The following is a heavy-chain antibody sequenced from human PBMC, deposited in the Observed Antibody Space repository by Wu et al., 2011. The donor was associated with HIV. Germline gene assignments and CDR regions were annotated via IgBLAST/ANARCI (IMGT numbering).Heavy chain of an antibody. Sequence: QVHLVQSGAEVKKPGSSVKVSCKASGGSFSSNAVGWVRQAPGQGLEWMGRLIPIFGVTHYAQKLQGRITVTADTSSTTVYMEVRSLRSDDTAIYFCARDPPGYPYFFDYWGQGTLVTVSS. CDR1: GGSFSSNA. D-gene: IGHD5-12*01. CDR2: LIPIFGVT. V-gene: IGHV1-69*04. CDR3: ARDPPGYPYFFDY. J-gene: IGHJ4*02.